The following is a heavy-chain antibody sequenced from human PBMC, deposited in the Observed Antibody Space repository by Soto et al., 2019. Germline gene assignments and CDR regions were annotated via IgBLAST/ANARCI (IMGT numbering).Heavy chain of an antibody. J-gene: IGHJ3*02. V-gene: IGHV4-39*07. Sequence: SETLSLTCSVSGASISSSSYYWGWVRQPPGKGLEWIGSIYSSGSTYYNPSLQSRVTISVDTSKNQFSLKLSSVTAEDTAVYYCAKGDSSSWTNAFDIWGQGIMASVSS. D-gene: IGHD6-13*01. CDR3: AKGDSSSWTNAFDI. CDR2: IYSSGST. CDR1: GASISSSSYY.